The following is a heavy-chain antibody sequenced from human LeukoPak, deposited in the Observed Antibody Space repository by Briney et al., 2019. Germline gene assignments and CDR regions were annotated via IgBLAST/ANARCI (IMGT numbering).Heavy chain of an antibody. CDR2: IYSGGST. CDR1: EFSVGSNY. J-gene: IGHJ4*02. D-gene: IGHD3-10*01. Sequence: GGSLRLSCAASEFSVGSNYMTWVRQAPGKGLEWVSLIYSGGSTYYADSVKGRFTISRDNSKNTLYLQMGSMRAEDMAVYYCARPRANSGSYFLPDYWGQGTLVTVSS. V-gene: IGHV3-66*04. CDR3: ARPRANSGSYFLPDY.